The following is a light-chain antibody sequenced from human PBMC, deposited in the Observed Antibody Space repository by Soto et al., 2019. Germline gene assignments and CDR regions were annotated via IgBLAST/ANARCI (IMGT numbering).Light chain of an antibody. CDR2: DAS. CDR1: QSVGSG. J-gene: IGKJ4*01. CDR3: QQRASWPLT. V-gene: IGKV3-11*01. Sequence: ETVLTQSPATLSLSPGERATLSCRASQSVGSGLAWYQQRPGQAPRLLLYDASTRAPGIPARVSGSGSGTDFTLTISGLEPEDFAVFYCQQRASWPLTFGGGTKVEIK.